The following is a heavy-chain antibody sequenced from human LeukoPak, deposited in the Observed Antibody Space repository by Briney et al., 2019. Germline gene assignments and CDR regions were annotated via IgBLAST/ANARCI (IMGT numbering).Heavy chain of an antibody. J-gene: IGHJ3*02. Sequence: GGSLRLSCAAPGFTFSSYSMNWVRQAPGKGLEWVSSISSSSSYIYYADSVKGRFTISRDNSKNTLYLQMNSLRAEDTAVYYCAKKRGTPVTTIDIWGQGTMVTVSS. CDR2: ISSSSSYI. V-gene: IGHV3-21*04. CDR1: GFTFSSYS. D-gene: IGHD4-17*01. CDR3: AKKRGTPVTTIDI.